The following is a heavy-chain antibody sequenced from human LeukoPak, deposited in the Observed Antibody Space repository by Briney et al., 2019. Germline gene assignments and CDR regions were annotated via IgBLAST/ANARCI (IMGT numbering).Heavy chain of an antibody. CDR1: GFSYW. CDR3: ARCPGCIAAAGTHFDY. V-gene: IGHV3-30-3*01. Sequence: GGSLRLSCAASGFSYWMHWVRQAPGKGLEWVAVISYDGSNKYYADSVKGRFTISRDNSKNTLYLQMNSLRAEDTAVYYCARCPGCIAAAGTHFDYWGQGTLVTVPS. D-gene: IGHD6-13*01. J-gene: IGHJ4*02. CDR2: ISYDGSNK.